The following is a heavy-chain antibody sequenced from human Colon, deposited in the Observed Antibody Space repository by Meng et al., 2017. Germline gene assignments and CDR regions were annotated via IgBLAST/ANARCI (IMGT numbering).Heavy chain of an antibody. D-gene: IGHD4-17*01. J-gene: IGHJ4*02. CDR3: AREPPVTHLPYFDY. CDR1: GFTFSSYA. V-gene: IGHV3-30*01. Sequence: GGSLRLSCAASGFTFSSYAMHWVRQAPGKGLEWVAVISYDGSNKYYADSVKGRFTISRDNSKNTLYLQMNSLRAEDTAVYYCAREPPVTHLPYFDYWGQGTLVTVSS. CDR2: ISYDGSNK.